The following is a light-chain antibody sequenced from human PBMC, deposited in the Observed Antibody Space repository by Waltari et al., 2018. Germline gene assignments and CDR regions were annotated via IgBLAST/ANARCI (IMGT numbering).Light chain of an antibody. V-gene: IGKV1-39*01. J-gene: IGKJ2*01. CDR2: GAT. CDR1: QSIAAY. CDR3: QQGYSTPLYT. Sequence: DIQMTQSPSSLSASVGDRVTITCRATQSIAAYLNWYQQIPGKAPKLLIYGATRLQSAVPSRFSGSGSGTDFTLTISSLQPEDSATYYCQQGYSTPLYTFGQGTKLEI.